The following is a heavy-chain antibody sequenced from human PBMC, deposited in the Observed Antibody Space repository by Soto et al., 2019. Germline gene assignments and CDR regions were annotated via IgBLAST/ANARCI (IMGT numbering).Heavy chain of an antibody. V-gene: IGHV4-4*07. CDR3: ARGRTIFGVVSHFDY. Sequence: SQTLPVTCTVSGGSISSYYWRWIRQPAGKGLEWIGLIYTSGSTNYNPSLKSRVTMSVDTSKNQFSLKLSSVTAADTAVYYCARGRTIFGVVSHFDYWGQGTLVTVSS. CDR1: GGSISSYY. CDR2: IYTSGST. J-gene: IGHJ4*02. D-gene: IGHD3-3*01.